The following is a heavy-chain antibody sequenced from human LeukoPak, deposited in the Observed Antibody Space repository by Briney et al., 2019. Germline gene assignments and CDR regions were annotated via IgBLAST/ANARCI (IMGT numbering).Heavy chain of an antibody. J-gene: IGHJ4*02. CDR2: ISAYNGNT. D-gene: IGHD3-10*01. V-gene: IGHV1-18*04. CDR3: ARAYYYGSGSYYPLDY. Sequence: ASVKVSCKASGYTFTGYYMHWVRQAPGQGLEWMGWISAYNGNTNYAQKLQGRVTMTTDTSTSTAYMELRSLRSDDTAVYYCARAYYYGSGSYYPLDYWGQGTLVTVSS. CDR1: GYTFTGYY.